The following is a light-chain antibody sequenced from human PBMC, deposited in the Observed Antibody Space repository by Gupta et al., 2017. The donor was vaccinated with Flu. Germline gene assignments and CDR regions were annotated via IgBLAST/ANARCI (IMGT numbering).Light chain of an antibody. CDR2: AAS. CDR1: QGISSW. V-gene: IGKV1D-12*01. J-gene: IGKJ4*01. Sequence: DIQTTQSPSSVSVPLGDRVTSTCRASQGISSWLAWYQQKPGKARKLLLYAASSLQSGVPSRFSGSGAGTDFTLTISSLQPEDCATYYCQQANSFPRTFGGGTKVEIK. CDR3: QQANSFPRT.